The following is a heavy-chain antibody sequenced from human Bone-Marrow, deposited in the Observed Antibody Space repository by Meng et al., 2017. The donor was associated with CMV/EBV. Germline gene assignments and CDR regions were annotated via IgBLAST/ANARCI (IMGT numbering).Heavy chain of an antibody. CDR2: IYYSGST. CDR1: GGSISGSIYS. CDR3: ARDSNGYLDWFDP. V-gene: IGHV4-39*07. J-gene: IGHJ5*02. D-gene: IGHD3-22*01. Sequence: VSGGSISGSIYSWGWIRQPPGKGLEWIGSIYYSGSTYYNPSLKSRVTISIDTSKNQFSLRLSSVTAADTAVYYCARDSNGYLDWFDPWGQGTLVTVSS.